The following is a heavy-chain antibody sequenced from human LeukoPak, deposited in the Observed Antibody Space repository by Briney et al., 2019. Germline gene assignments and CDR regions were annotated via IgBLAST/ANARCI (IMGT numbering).Heavy chain of an antibody. J-gene: IGHJ6*02. CDR1: GFALSSHW. CDR2: VNRDGSET. CDR3: ARNNGMDV. Sequence: GGSLRLSCAASGFALSSHWMTWVRQVPGRGPEWVANVNRDGSETYYLDSVKGRFTISKDNTKNSLYLQMNSLRAEDTALYHCARNNGMDVWGQGATVIVSS. V-gene: IGHV3-7*03.